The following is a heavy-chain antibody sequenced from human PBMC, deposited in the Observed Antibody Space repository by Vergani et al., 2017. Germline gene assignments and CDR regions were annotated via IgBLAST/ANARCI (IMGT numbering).Heavy chain of an antibody. CDR1: GGSFSGYY. J-gene: IGHJ4*02. Sequence: QVQLQQWGAGLLKPSETLSLTCAVYGGSFSGYYWSWIRQPPGKGLEWIGEINHSGSTNYNPSLKSRITISVDTSKNQFSLKLSSVTAADTAVYYCARGQQWLGGDFDYWGQGTLVTVSS. CDR3: ARGQQWLGGDFDY. CDR2: INHSGST. D-gene: IGHD6-19*01. V-gene: IGHV4-34*01.